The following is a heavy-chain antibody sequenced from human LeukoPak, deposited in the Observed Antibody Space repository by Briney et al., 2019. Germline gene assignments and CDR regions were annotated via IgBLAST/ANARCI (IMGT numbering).Heavy chain of an antibody. CDR2: ISGSGGST. CDR3: AKAAGWPINAWFDP. CDR1: GFTFSSYA. D-gene: IGHD5-24*01. Sequence: GALRLSRAASGFTFSSYAMSWVRQAPGKGLEWVSAISGSGGSTYYADSVKGRFTISRDNSKNTLYLQMNSLRAEDTAVYYCAKAAGWPINAWFDPWGEGTLVTVSS. J-gene: IGHJ5*02. V-gene: IGHV3-23*01.